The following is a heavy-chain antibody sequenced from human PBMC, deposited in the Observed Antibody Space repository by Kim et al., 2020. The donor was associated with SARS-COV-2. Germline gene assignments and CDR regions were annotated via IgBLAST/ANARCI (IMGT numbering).Heavy chain of an antibody. J-gene: IGHJ4*02. CDR3: AREGDDFGDYHFDY. V-gene: IGHV3-21*01. Sequence: GGSLRLSCAASGFTFSSYSMNWVRRAPGKGLEWVSSITTKSYMYYADSVKGRFTISRDNAKNSLYLQMNSLTADDTAVYYCAREGDDFGDYHFDYWGQGT. D-gene: IGHD4-17*01. CDR2: ITTKSYM. CDR1: GFTFSSYS.